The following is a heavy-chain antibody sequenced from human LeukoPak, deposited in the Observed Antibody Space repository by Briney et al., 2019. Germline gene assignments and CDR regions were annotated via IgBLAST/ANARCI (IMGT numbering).Heavy chain of an antibody. CDR2: ISYDGRNK. CDR3: ARVGMGSSSWYQGCFY. Sequence: GGSLRLSCAASGFTFSNYGMHWVRQAPGKGLEWVAVISYDGRNKYYADSVKGRFTLSRDNSKNTLYLQMTSLRAEDTAVYYCARVGMGSSSWYQGCFYWGQGTLVTVSS. D-gene: IGHD6-13*01. CDR1: GFTFSNYG. V-gene: IGHV3-30*04. J-gene: IGHJ4*02.